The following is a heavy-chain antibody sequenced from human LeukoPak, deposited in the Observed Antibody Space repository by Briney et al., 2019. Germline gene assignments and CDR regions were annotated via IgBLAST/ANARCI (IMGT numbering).Heavy chain of an antibody. J-gene: IGHJ4*02. CDR1: GFTFTSVW. CDR3: ARDRTTVTLFDN. Sequence: PVGSLRLSCAASGFTFTSVWMHWFRQAPGRGLVWISRISTDGAVTGYADSVKGRFTISRDNAKNTLYLQMNSLRAEDTAVYYCARDRTTVTLFDNWGQGALVTVSS. V-gene: IGHV3-74*01. D-gene: IGHD4-17*01. CDR2: ISTDGAVT.